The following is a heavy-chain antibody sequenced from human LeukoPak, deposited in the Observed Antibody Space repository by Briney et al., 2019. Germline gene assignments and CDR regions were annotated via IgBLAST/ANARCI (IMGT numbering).Heavy chain of an antibody. Sequence: ASVKVSCKASGYTFTSYDINWVRQATGQGLEWMGWMNPNSGNTGYAQKFQGRVTMTRNTSISTAYMELSRLRSEDTAVYYCARDSRHVLLWFGDNGYFDYWGQGTLVSVSS. CDR1: GYTFTSYD. D-gene: IGHD3-10*01. V-gene: IGHV1-8*01. J-gene: IGHJ4*02. CDR3: ARDSRHVLLWFGDNGYFDY. CDR2: MNPNSGNT.